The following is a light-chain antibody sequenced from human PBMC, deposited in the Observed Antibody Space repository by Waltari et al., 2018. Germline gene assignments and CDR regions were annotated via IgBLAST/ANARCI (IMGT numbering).Light chain of an antibody. CDR3: QQYSSFST. CDR1: QSVGTW. J-gene: IGKJ2*01. CDR2: MAS. V-gene: IGKV1-5*03. Sequence: IQMTQSPSTLSASVGDRVTIPCRASQSVGTWLAWYQQKPGKAPKLLIYMASSLESGVPSRFSGSGSGTEFTLTISSLQPDDFATYSCQQYSSFSTFGQGTKVDI.